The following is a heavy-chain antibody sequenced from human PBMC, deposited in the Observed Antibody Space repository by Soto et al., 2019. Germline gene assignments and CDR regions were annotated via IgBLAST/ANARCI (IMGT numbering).Heavy chain of an antibody. Sequence: QVQLVQSGAEVKRPGSSVKVSCKASGDTFTFYSINWVRQAPGLGLEWMGRINPILSMSNYAQRFQGRVTITADKSTSPAYMELSSLRSEDTAIYYCASSYGSGYRAFDYWGQGALVTVSS. J-gene: IGHJ4*02. CDR2: INPILSMS. CDR1: GDTFTFYS. D-gene: IGHD3-10*01. V-gene: IGHV1-69*02. CDR3: ASSYGSGYRAFDY.